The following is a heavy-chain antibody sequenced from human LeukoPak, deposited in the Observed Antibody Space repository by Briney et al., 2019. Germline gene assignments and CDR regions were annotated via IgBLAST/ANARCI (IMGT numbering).Heavy chain of an antibody. V-gene: IGHV4-30-4*07. D-gene: IGHD3-3*01. CDR1: GGSISSGGYS. J-gene: IGHJ4*02. Sequence: SQTLSLTCAVSGGSISSGGYSWSWIRQPPGKGLEWIGYIYYSGSTYYNPSLKSRVTISVDTSKNQFSLKLSSVTAADTAVYYCARALVGSRFLEWLAFDYWGQGTLVTVSS. CDR3: ARALVGSRFLEWLAFDY. CDR2: IYYSGST.